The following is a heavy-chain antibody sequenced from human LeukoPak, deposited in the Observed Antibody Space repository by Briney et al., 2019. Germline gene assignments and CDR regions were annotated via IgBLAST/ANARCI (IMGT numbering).Heavy chain of an antibody. V-gene: IGHV3-30*02. CDR3: AKDRGRGYSYGYADY. CDR2: IRYDGSNK. Sequence: GGSLRLSCAASGFTFSSYGMHWVHQAPGKGLEWVAFIRYDGSNKYYADSVKGRFIISRDNSKNTLYLQMNSLRAEDTAVYYCAKDRGRGYSYGYADYWGQGTLVTVSS. J-gene: IGHJ4*02. D-gene: IGHD5-18*01. CDR1: GFTFSSYG.